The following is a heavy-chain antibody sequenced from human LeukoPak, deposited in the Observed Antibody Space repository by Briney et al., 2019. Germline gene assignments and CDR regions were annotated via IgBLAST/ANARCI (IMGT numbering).Heavy chain of an antibody. V-gene: IGHV3-9*01. J-gene: IGHJ6*02. CDR1: GFSLDDHA. Sequence: PGRSLRLSCAVSGFSLDDHAMHWVRQAPGKGLEWVSGISWNGGSLDYAESVKGRFIISRDNAKKSLCLQMNSLRPEDTAVYYCAKDTEFGEPYHGMDVWGQGTTVTVSS. D-gene: IGHD3-10*01. CDR3: AKDTEFGEPYHGMDV. CDR2: ISWNGGSL.